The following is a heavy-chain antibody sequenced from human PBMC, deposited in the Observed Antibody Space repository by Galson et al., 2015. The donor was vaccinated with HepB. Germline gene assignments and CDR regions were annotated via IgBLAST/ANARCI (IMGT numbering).Heavy chain of an antibody. D-gene: IGHD3-10*01. CDR1: EFTFGTYS. CDR3: VRDFEPYSDSGTYLS. J-gene: IGHJ4*02. CDR2: IDTNATTR. V-gene: IGHV3-48*01. Sequence: SLRLSCAASEFTFGTYSMNWIRPAPGKGLEWVSYIDTNATTRFYADSVKGRFTISRDNAENSLYLQMNSLRAEDTAIYYCVRDFEPYSDSGTYLSWGRGTLVTVSS.